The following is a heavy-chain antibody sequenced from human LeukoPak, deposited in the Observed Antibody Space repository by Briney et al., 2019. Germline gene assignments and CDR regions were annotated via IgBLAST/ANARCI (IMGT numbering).Heavy chain of an antibody. D-gene: IGHD6-19*01. CDR1: GFTFSSSS. CDR3: ARQQWLDGAYYFDY. CDR2: ISSSSSYI. V-gene: IGHV3-21*01. J-gene: IGHJ4*02. Sequence: GGSLRLSYAASGFTFSSSSMNWVRQAPGKGLEWVSSISSSSSYIYYADSVKGRFTISRDNAKNSLYLQMNSLRAEDTAVYYCARQQWLDGAYYFDYWGQGTLVTVSS.